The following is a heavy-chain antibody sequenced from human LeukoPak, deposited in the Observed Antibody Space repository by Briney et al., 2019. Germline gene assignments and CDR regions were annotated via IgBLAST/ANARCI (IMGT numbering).Heavy chain of an antibody. CDR3: ARERRIAAAGRWRVPGRGTTFDY. J-gene: IGHJ4*02. V-gene: IGHV4-34*01. CDR2: INHSGST. D-gene: IGHD6-13*01. Sequence: SETLSLTCAVYGESFSDYYWSWIRQPSGKGLEWIGEINHSGSTNYNPSLKSRVTISVDTSKNQFSLKLSSVTAADTAVYYCARERRIAAAGRWRVPGRGTTFDYWGQGTLVTVSS. CDR1: GESFSDYY.